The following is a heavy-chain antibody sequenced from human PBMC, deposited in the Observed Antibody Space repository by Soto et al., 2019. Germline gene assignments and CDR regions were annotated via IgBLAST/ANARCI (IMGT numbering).Heavy chain of an antibody. Sequence: ASVKVSCKASGYTFTSYGISWVRQAPGQGLEWMGWISAYNGNTNYAQKLQGRVTMTTDTSTSTAYMELRSLRSDDTAVYYCARSPNIVVVPAASSWFDPWGQGTLVTVSS. CDR1: GYTFTSYG. CDR2: ISAYNGNT. J-gene: IGHJ5*02. V-gene: IGHV1-18*01. D-gene: IGHD2-2*01. CDR3: ARSPNIVVVPAASSWFDP.